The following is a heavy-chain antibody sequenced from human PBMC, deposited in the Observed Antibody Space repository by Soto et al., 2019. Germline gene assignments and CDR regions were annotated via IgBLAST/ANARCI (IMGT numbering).Heavy chain of an antibody. D-gene: IGHD1-1*01. CDR1: GGSFSDFY. CDR3: AQRTLTTEFDT. CDR2: INHSGDT. J-gene: IGHJ5*02. V-gene: IGHV4-34*01. Sequence: PSDTLSLTCAAYGGSFSDFYWNWIRQSPGKGLEWIGEINHSGDTNYNPSLKSRVTISVDTSKNQFSLQLNSVTATDTAVYYCAQRTLTTEFDTWCQGTPVTISS.